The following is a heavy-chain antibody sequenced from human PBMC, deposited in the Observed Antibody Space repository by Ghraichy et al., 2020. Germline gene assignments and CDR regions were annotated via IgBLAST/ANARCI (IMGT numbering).Heavy chain of an antibody. V-gene: IGHV3-33*03. CDR1: GFAFSSYC. D-gene: IGHD3-3*01. CDR3: ASITIFGVVPTSNGMDA. CDR2: IWYDGNKK. Sequence: GGYLRLSCAASGFAFSSYCMHWVRQAPGKGLEWVAVIWYDGNKKYYAESVKGRFTISRDNSKNTLYLQMNSLRAEDTAVYYCASITIFGVVPTSNGMDAWGQGTTVTVSS. J-gene: IGHJ6*02.